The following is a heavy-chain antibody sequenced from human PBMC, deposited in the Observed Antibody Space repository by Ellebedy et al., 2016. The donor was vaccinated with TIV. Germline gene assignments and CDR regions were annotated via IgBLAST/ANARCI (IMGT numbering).Heavy chain of an antibody. Sequence: SGPTLVKPTETLTLTCTLSGLSVNSDGMRLVWIRQPPGKALEWLARIDWDDDTFYTTSLRTRLTISKETSKNQVILTMTVMEPVDTATYYCARMSRDAFDVWGQGEVVTVSS. CDR3: ARMSRDAFDV. V-gene: IGHV2-70*04. CDR1: GLSVNSDGMR. J-gene: IGHJ3*01. CDR2: IDWDDDT.